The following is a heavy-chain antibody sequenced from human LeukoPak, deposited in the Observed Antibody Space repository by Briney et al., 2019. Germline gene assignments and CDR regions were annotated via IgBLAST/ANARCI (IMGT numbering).Heavy chain of an antibody. D-gene: IGHD3-16*01. CDR1: GFTFSSYS. CDR3: ASEQRGGAFDI. V-gene: IGHV3-21*01. Sequence: GGSLRLSCAASGFTFSSYSMNWGRQAPGTGLEWVSSISSSSSYIYYADSVKGRFTISRDNAKNSLYLQMNSLRAEDTAVYYCASEQRGGAFDIWGQGTMVTVSS. J-gene: IGHJ3*02. CDR2: ISSSSSYI.